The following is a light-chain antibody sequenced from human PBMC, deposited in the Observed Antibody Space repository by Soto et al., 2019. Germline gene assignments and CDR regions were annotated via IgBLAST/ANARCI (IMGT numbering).Light chain of an antibody. CDR2: AAS. Sequence: DIQLTQSPSFLSASVGDRVTITCRASQGISSYLAWYQQKPGKAPKLLIYAASTLQSGVPSRFSCSGSGTEFTLTISSLQPEDFATYYCQQLNSDPFLSFGGGTKVEIK. J-gene: IGKJ4*01. V-gene: IGKV1-9*01. CDR3: QQLNSDPFLS. CDR1: QGISSY.